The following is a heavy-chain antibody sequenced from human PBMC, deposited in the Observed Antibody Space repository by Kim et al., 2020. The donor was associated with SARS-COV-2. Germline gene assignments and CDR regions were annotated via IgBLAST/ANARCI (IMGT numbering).Heavy chain of an antibody. Sequence: GGSLRLSGAASGFTFSSYAMSWVRQSPGKGLEWVSAISGSGGSTYFADSGKGRFTISRDNSKKTLYQKMNSLRAEDTAVYYWEKGQSRYNWKLIWFDPWGQRTLVTVSS. V-gene: IGHV3-23*01. D-gene: IGHD1-20*01. CDR2: ISGSGGST. CDR3: EKGQSRYNWKLIWFDP. CDR1: GFTFSSYA. J-gene: IGHJ5*02.